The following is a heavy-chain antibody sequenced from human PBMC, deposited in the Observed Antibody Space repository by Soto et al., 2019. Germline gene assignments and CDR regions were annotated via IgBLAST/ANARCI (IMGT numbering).Heavy chain of an antibody. V-gene: IGHV1-2*04. CDR2: INPNSGGT. D-gene: IGHD2-15*01. Sequence: GASVKVSCKASGYTFTGYYMHWVRQAPGQGLEWMGWINPNSGGTNYAQKFQGWVTMTRDTSISTAYIELSRLRSDDTAVYYCARAPYCSGGSCYSNWFDPWSQGSLVTGSS. CDR1: GYTFTGYY. J-gene: IGHJ5*02. CDR3: ARAPYCSGGSCYSNWFDP.